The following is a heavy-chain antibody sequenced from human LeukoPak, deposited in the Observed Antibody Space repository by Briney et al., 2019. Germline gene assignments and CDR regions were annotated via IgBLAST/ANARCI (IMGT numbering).Heavy chain of an antibody. V-gene: IGHV1-2*02. D-gene: IGHD1-26*01. CDR1: GYTLTDYY. Sequence: ASVTVSCKASGYTLTDYYMHWVRQAPGQGLEWMGWINPNSGDTNYAQKFQGRVTMTRDTPISTAYMSLSRLTSDDTAIYYCARDWRGSYFPDFWGQGTLVTVSS. CDR2: INPNSGDT. J-gene: IGHJ4*02. CDR3: ARDWRGSYFPDF.